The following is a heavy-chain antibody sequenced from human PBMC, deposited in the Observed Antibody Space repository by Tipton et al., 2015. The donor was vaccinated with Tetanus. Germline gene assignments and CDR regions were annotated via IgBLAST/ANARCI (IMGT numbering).Heavy chain of an antibody. CDR1: GFSVANHW. CDR2: IREDGGET. J-gene: IGHJ4*02. CDR3: ARGGTMDY. V-gene: IGHV3-7*03. D-gene: IGHD1-1*01. Sequence: SLRLSCAASGFSVANHWMSWVRQAPGKGLEWVANIREDGGETKYVDSVKGRFTISRDNAKNSFYLQMNSLRVEDTAVYYCARGGTMDYWGQGTLVTVSA.